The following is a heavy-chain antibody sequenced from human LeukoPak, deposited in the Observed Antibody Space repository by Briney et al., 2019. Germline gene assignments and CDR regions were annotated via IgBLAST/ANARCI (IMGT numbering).Heavy chain of an antibody. D-gene: IGHD3-16*02. CDR1: GFTVSSNY. J-gene: IGHJ4*02. Sequence: GGSLRLPCAASGFTVSSNYMSWVRQAPGKGLEWVSVIYSGGSTYYADSAKGRFTISRHNSKNTLYLQMNSLRAEDTAVYYCARSRPYDYVWGSYRQYYFDYWGQGTLVTVSS. CDR2: IYSGGST. CDR3: ARSRPYDYVWGSYRQYYFDY. V-gene: IGHV3-53*04.